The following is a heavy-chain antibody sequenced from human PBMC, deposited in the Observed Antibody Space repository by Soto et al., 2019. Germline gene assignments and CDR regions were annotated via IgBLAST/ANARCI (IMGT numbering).Heavy chain of an antibody. V-gene: IGHV4-34*01. D-gene: IGHD6-19*01. Sequence: QVQLQQWGAGLLKSSETLSLTCAVYGGSLSDYYWSWIRQPPGTGLEWIGEINHSRSTNHNPSLKSRVTISVDTSKNQFSLKVSSVTAADTAVYYCARTPRAVAGTAGMDVWGQGTTVTVSS. J-gene: IGHJ6*02. CDR3: ARTPRAVAGTAGMDV. CDR2: INHSRST. CDR1: GGSLSDYY.